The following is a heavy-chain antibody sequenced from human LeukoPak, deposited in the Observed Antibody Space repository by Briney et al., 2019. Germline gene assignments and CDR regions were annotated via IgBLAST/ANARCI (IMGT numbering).Heavy chain of an antibody. Sequence: SETLSLTCTVSGGSISSYYWSWIRQPPGKGLEWIGYIYYSGSTNYNPSLKSRVTISVDTSKNQFSLKLSSVTAADTAVYYCARYGSGSYSYWGQGTLVTVSS. CDR2: IYYSGST. CDR3: ARYGSGSYSY. V-gene: IGHV4-59*01. J-gene: IGHJ4*02. D-gene: IGHD3-10*01. CDR1: GGSISSYY.